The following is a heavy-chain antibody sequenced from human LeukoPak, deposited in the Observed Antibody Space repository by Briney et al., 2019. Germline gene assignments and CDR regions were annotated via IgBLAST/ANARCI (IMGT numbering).Heavy chain of an antibody. CDR1: GFTFSSYG. CDR3: AKVDFDY. CDR2: IRYDGSAK. V-gene: IGHV3-30*02. J-gene: IGHJ4*02. Sequence: GGSLRLSCAASGFTFSSYGMHWVRQAPGKGLEWVAFIRYDGSAKYYADPVKGRFTISRDKSKNTVYMEMNSLRAADTAVYYCAKVDFDYWGQGTLVTVSS.